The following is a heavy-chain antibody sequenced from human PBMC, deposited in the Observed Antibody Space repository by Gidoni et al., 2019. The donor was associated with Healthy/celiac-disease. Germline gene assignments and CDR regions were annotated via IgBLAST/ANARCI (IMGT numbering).Heavy chain of an antibody. J-gene: IGHJ4*02. D-gene: IGHD6-19*01. Sequence: QVQLVESGGGVVQPGRSLRLSCAASGFTFSSYGMHWVRQAPGKGLEWVAVIWYDGSNKYYADSVKGRFTISRDNSKNTMYLQMNSLRAEDTAVYYCARWQVAGTLDYWGQGTLVTVSS. CDR2: IWYDGSNK. V-gene: IGHV3-33*01. CDR3: ARWQVAGTLDY. CDR1: GFTFSSYG.